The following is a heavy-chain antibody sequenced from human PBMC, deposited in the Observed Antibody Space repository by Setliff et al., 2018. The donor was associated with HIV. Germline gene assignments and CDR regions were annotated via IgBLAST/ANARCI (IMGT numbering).Heavy chain of an antibody. CDR2: ISSTGTYI. Sequence: GGSLRLSCAASGFNFSSHTMNWIRQAPGKGLEWVSSISSTGTYIYYADSVKGRFTISRDNSKNTLYLQMNSLRADDTAVFYCAKGGLDSVFQSFDYWGQGTLVTVSS. V-gene: IGHV3-21*04. CDR3: AKGGLDSVFQSFDY. J-gene: IGHJ4*02. D-gene: IGHD2-21*01. CDR1: GFNFSSHT.